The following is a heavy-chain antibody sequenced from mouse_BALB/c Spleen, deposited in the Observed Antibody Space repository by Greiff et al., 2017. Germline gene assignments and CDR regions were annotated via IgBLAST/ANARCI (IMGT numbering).Heavy chain of an antibody. CDR2: IYPGDGDT. CDR1: GYTFTSYW. V-gene: IGHV1-87*01. J-gene: IGHJ4*01. Sequence: QVQLQQSGAELARPGASVKLSCKASGYTFTSYWMQWVKQRPGQGLEWIGAIYPGDGDTRYTQKFKGKATLTADKSSSTAYMQLSSLASEDSAVYYCASYYYGSRDYAMDYWGQGTSVTVSS. D-gene: IGHD1-1*01. CDR3: ASYYYGSRDYAMDY.